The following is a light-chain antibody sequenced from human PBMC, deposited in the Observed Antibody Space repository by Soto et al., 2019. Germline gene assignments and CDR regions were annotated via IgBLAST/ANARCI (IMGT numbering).Light chain of an antibody. J-gene: IGLJ1*01. V-gene: IGLV2-14*03. CDR2: DVS. CDR1: SSDVGGYNY. CDR3: STSTSGSTLEV. Sequence: QSALTQPASVSGSPGQSITISCTGTSSDVGGYNYVSWYQQLPGKAPKLMIYDVSNRPSGVSNRFSGSKSGNTASLTISGLQAEDEANYYCSTSTSGSTLEVFGTGTKVTVL.